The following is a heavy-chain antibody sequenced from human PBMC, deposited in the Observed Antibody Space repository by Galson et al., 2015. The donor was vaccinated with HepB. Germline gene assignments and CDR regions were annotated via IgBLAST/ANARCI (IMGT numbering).Heavy chain of an antibody. CDR1: GYIFSNYG. D-gene: IGHD3-16*01. J-gene: IGHJ5*02. CDR2: ITPYKGNT. Sequence: SVKVSCKASGYIFSNYGISWVRQAPGQGLEWMGWITPYKGNTRYAQKFQGRVTMTTDTSTSTVYMELRSLRSDDTAIYYCAKDFSSRLVDVDWFGPWGQGTLVTVSS. CDR3: AKDFSSRLVDVDWFGP. V-gene: IGHV1-18*01.